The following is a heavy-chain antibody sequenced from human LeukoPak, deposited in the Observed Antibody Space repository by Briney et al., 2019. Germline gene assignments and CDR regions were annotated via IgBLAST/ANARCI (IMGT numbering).Heavy chain of an antibody. V-gene: IGHV3-9*02. CDR3: AKAVKGYCSGGSCYSLDY. J-gene: IGHJ4*02. Sequence: SLRLSCAAPGFTSDAYAMHWVRQAPGKRLDPLSGISWNSARIVYAASVKCRFTISRDNAKISLYLQMNSLRAEDTALYYCAKAVKGYCSGGSCYSLDYWGQGTLVTVPP. CDR2: ISWNSARI. CDR1: GFTSDAYA. D-gene: IGHD2-15*01.